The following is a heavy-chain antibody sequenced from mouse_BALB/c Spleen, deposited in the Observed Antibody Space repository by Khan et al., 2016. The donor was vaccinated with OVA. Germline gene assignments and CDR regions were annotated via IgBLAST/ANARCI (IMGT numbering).Heavy chain of an antibody. CDR1: GDSITTGY. CDR3: ARSNYRYAFGY. D-gene: IGHD2-14*01. V-gene: IGHV3-8*02. J-gene: IGHJ3*02. CDR2: IFYTGYT. Sequence: EVQLQESGPSLVKPSQTLSLTCSVTGDSITTGYWNWLRKFPGNKLEYMGYIFYTGYTYYNPSLKSRISITRHTSNNQYYLQLNSVTDEDTATDYWARSNYRYAFGYWGQGTLVTVSA.